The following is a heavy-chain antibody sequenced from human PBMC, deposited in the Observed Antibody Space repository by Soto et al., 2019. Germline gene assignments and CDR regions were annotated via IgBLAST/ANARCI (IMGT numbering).Heavy chain of an antibody. CDR3: AKGRSYYYYYGVDV. V-gene: IGHV1-69*13. CDR1: GGTFSSYA. J-gene: IGHJ6*02. CDR2: IIPIFGTA. Sequence: ASVKVSCKASGGTFSSYAISWVRQAPGQGLEWMGGIIPIFGTANYAQKFQGRVTITADESTSTAYMELSSLRSEDTALYYCAKGRSYYYYYGVDVWGQGTTVTVSS.